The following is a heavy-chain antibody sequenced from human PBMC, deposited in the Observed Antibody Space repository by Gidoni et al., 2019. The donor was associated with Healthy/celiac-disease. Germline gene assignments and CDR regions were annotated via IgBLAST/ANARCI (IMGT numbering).Heavy chain of an antibody. D-gene: IGHD2-2*01. Sequence: EVQLVESGGGLVQPGGSLRLSCAASGCTFSSYWMHWVRQAPGKGLVWVSRINSDGSSTSYADSVKGRFTISRDNVKNTLYLQMNSLRAEDTAVYYCARAKIVVVPAATAPFDYWGQGTLVTVSS. CDR2: INSDGSST. CDR3: ARAKIVVVPAATAPFDY. J-gene: IGHJ4*02. V-gene: IGHV3-74*01. CDR1: GCTFSSYW.